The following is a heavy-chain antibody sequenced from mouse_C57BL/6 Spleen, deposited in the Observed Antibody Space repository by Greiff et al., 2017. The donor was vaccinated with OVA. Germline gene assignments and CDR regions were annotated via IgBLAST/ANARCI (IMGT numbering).Heavy chain of an antibody. Sequence: ESGPGLVKPSQSLSLTCSVTGYSITSGYYWNWIRQLPGNQLEWMGYISYDGSNNYNPSFKNRISITRDTSKNQLFLKLNSVTTEDKASDYCARYYSIYFDYWGQGTTLTVSS. CDR2: ISYDGSN. V-gene: IGHV3-6*01. D-gene: IGHD2-5*01. CDR1: GYSITSGYY. CDR3: ARYYSIYFDY. J-gene: IGHJ2*01.